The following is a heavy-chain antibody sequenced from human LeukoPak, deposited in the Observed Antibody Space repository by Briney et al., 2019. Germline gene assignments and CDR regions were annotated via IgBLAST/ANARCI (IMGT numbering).Heavy chain of an antibody. CDR2: VSGSGGRT. J-gene: IGHJ4*02. CDR3: ARDRRRDGNNYLDY. D-gene: IGHD5-24*01. Sequence: GGSLRLSCGASGLSFSSYAMNWVRQAPGKGLEWVSAVSGSGGRTYYADSVKGRFTISRDNAKDSLYLQMNSLRAEDTALYYCARDRRRDGNNYLDYWGQGALVTVSS. CDR1: GLSFSSYA. V-gene: IGHV3-23*01.